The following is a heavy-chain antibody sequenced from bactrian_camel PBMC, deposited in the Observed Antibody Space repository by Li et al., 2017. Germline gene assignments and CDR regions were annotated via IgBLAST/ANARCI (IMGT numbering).Heavy chain of an antibody. V-gene: IGHV3S54*01. CDR1: GHIDSSFC. CDR3: AGGGSCSALRFGY. D-gene: IGHD6*01. CDR2: TYTGDGRT. J-gene: IGHJ6*01. Sequence: HVQLVESGGGSVQAGGSLTLSCTPSGHIDSSFCMGWFRQAPGKKREAVAITYTGDGRTWYVDSVKGRFTISKDNAKKTVYLQMNNLKPEDTAMYHCAGGGSCSALRFGYWAQGTQVTVS.